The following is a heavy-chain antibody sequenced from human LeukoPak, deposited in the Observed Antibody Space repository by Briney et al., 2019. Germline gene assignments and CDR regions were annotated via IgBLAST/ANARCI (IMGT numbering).Heavy chain of an antibody. Sequence: GGSLRLSCAASGFTLSSYAMIWVRQAPGKGLEWVSTISNTGGSTYYADSVQGRFTISRDNSKNTLSLQMNSLRAGDTAVYYCAKLMITFGGNIVAPPDYWGQGTLVTVSS. CDR2: ISNTGGST. V-gene: IGHV3-23*01. D-gene: IGHD3-16*02. J-gene: IGHJ4*02. CDR3: AKLMITFGGNIVAPPDY. CDR1: GFTLSSYA.